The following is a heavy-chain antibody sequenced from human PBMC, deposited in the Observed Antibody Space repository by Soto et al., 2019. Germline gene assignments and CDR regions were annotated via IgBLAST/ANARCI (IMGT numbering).Heavy chain of an antibody. J-gene: IGHJ4*02. CDR2: ISTYNGNP. CDR3: ARDYSYGMFGY. D-gene: IGHD5-18*01. CDR1: GYNFTSYG. Sequence: QVQLVQSGAEVKKPGASVKVSCKASGYNFTSYGISWVRQAPGQGLEWMGWISTYNGNPNPAQKLQGKVTMTTDTSTSIAYMGLRSLRSYDTAVYYFARDYSYGMFGYWGQGALVTVST. V-gene: IGHV1-18*01.